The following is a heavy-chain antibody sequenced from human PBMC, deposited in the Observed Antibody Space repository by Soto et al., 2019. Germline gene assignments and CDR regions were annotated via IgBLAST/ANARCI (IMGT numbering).Heavy chain of an antibody. CDR3: AREPPETPPDY. Sequence: SVKVSFKTSGYTFSDYGISWVRQAPGQGLEWMGWISAKNGNTNFAQKFRGRVTMITDTSTNTVYMELRNLRLDDTAVYYCAREPPETPPDYWGQGTLVTVSS. V-gene: IGHV1-18*01. CDR1: GYTFSDYG. CDR2: ISAKNGNT. J-gene: IGHJ4*02.